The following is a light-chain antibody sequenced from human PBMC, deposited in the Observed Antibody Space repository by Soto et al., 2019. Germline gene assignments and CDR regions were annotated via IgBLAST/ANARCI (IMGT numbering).Light chain of an antibody. Sequence: VLTQPPSTSGTPGQRATLSCSGSSSNIGSKTVNWYQQLPGTAPKLLIYSNNQRPSGVPDRFSGSKSGTSASLAISGLQSEDEADYYCAAWDDSLNGVVFGGGTKLTV. CDR3: AAWDDSLNGVV. J-gene: IGLJ2*01. CDR2: SNN. CDR1: SSNIGSKT. V-gene: IGLV1-44*01.